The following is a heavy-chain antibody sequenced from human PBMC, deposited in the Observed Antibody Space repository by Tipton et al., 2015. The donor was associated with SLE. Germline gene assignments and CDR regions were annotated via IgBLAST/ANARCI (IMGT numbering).Heavy chain of an antibody. D-gene: IGHD3-10*01. J-gene: IGHJ5*01. Sequence: GLVKPSETLSLTCSVSGGSITSGNSYWGWIRQSPGKGLEWIGNIFKIGSPHYNPSLKSRVSLSVDTSKNQFSLKLSSVTAADTAVYFCARARNYFGSGLNWFDSWGQGTLVTVSS. CDR1: GGSITSGNSY. CDR3: ARARNYFGSGLNWFDS. CDR2: IFKIGSP. V-gene: IGHV4-39*07.